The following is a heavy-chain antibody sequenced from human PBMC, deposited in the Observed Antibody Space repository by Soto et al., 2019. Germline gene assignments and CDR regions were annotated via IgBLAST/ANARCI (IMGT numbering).Heavy chain of an antibody. CDR1: GGTFSSYA. V-gene: IGHV1-69*01. Sequence: SVKVSYNASGGTFSSYAISLVRHTPGQGLEWMGGIIPIFGTANYAQKFQGRVTITADESTSTAYMELSSLRSEDKAVYYCASRGDDFWSGYMLTFDYWGQGTLVTVSS. CDR2: IIPIFGTA. J-gene: IGHJ4*02. D-gene: IGHD3-3*01. CDR3: ASRGDDFWSGYMLTFDY.